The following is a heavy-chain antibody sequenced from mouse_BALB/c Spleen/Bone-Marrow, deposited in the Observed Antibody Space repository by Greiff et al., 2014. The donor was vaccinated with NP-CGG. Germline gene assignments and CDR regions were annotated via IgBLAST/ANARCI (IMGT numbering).Heavy chain of an antibody. V-gene: IGHV14-3*02. CDR3: AAYYYGSSQFAY. D-gene: IGHD1-1*01. J-gene: IGHJ3*01. CDR2: IDPANGNT. Sequence: EVKLVESGAELVKPGASVKLSCTASGFNIKDTYMHWVKQRPEQGLEWIGRIDPANGNTKYDPKFQGKATITADTSSNTAYLQLGSLTSEDTAVYYCAAYYYGSSQFAYWGQGTLVTVSA. CDR1: GFNIKDTY.